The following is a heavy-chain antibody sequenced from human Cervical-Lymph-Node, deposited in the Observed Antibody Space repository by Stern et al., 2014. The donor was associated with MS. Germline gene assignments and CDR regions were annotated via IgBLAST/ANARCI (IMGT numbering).Heavy chain of an antibody. J-gene: IGHJ4*02. Sequence: EVQLEESGAEVKKPGESLKISCKLSGYSLTIYYIAWVRQMPGTGLEWMGVISPYDSDTTYSPSFQAQITSSTDKSITTAYLQWSSLRASDTAMYYCARHVQGFDYWGQGTLVTVSS. CDR3: ARHVQGFDY. CDR2: ISPYDSDT. V-gene: IGHV5-51*01. CDR1: GYSLTIYY.